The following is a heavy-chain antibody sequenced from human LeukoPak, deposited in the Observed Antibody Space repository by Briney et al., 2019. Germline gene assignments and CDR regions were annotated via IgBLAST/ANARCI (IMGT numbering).Heavy chain of an antibody. V-gene: IGHV4-4*07. D-gene: IGHD5-12*01. Sequence: PSETLSLTCTVSGGSISSYYWSWIRQPAGKGVEWIGRIYTSGSTNYNPSLKSRVTMSVDTSKNQFSLKLSSVTAADTAVYYCARARIKYSGYDYDQYYFDYWGQGTLVTVSS. CDR3: ARARIKYSGYDYDQYYFDY. J-gene: IGHJ4*02. CDR1: GGSISSYY. CDR2: IYTSGST.